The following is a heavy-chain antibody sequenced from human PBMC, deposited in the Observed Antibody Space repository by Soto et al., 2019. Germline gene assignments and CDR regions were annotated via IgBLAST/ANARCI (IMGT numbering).Heavy chain of an antibody. V-gene: IGHV6-1*01. CDR2: TYYRSKWYN. CDR1: GDSVSSNSAA. CDR3: ASGGTNRGFYYYYYGMDV. J-gene: IGHJ6*02. Sequence: PSQTLSLTCAISGDSVSSNSAAWNWIRQSPSRGLEWLGRTYYRSKWYNDYAVSVKSRITINPDTSKNQFSLQLNSVTPEDTAVYYCASGGTNRGFYYYYYGMDVWGQGTTVTVSS. D-gene: IGHD2-2*01.